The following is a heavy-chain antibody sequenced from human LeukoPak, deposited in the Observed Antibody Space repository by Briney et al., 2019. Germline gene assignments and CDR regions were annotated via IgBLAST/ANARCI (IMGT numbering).Heavy chain of an antibody. CDR1: GGSVSGSNYY. Sequence: SESLSLTCSVSGGSVSGSNYYWAWIRQPPEKGLEWIGTIYYSGSTYYNVSLKSRVTISVDTSKNQFSLNLNSVTAADTAVYYCARLRSPGDFDYWGQGTLVTVSS. CDR3: ARLRSPGDFDY. D-gene: IGHD1-26*01. J-gene: IGHJ4*02. CDR2: IYYSGST. V-gene: IGHV4-39*07.